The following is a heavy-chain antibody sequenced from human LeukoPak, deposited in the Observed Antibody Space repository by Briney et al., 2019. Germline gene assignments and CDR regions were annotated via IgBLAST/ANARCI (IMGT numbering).Heavy chain of an antibody. CDR2: INHSGST. Sequence: SETLSLTCAVYGGSFSGYYWSWIRQPPGKGLECIGEINHSGSTNYNPSLKSRVTISVDTSKNQFSLKLSSVTAEDTAVYYCARRAGAYSHPYDYWGQGTLVTVSS. CDR3: ARRAGAYSHPYDY. J-gene: IGHJ4*02. CDR1: GGSFSGYY. V-gene: IGHV4-34*01. D-gene: IGHD4/OR15-4a*01.